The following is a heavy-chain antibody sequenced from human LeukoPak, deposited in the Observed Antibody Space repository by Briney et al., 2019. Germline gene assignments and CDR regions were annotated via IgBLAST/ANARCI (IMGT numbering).Heavy chain of an antibody. CDR1: GGTFSSYA. V-gene: IGHV1-69*04. CDR2: IIPILGIA. D-gene: IGHD4-17*01. CDR3: ARGSVTHDDY. J-gene: IGHJ4*02. Sequence: ASVKVSCKASGGTFSSYAISWVRQAPGQGLEWMGRIIPILGIANYAQKFQGRVTITADKSTSTAYMELRSLGSDDTAVYYCARGSVTHDDYWGQATLLTVSS.